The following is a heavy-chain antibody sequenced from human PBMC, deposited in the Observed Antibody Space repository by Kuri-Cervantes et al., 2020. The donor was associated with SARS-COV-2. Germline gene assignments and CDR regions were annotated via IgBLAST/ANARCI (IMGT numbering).Heavy chain of an antibody. Sequence: SETLSLTCSVSGGSISSGSYYWTWIRQPAGEGLEYIGRIYTSGSTDYNSSLKSRVTISIDTSQSRFSLHLTSVTAADTAVYYCARHPADPGPNWFDPWGQGTLVTVSS. CDR2: IYTSGST. J-gene: IGHJ5*02. V-gene: IGHV4-61*02. CDR1: GGSISSGSYY. CDR3: ARHPADPGPNWFDP.